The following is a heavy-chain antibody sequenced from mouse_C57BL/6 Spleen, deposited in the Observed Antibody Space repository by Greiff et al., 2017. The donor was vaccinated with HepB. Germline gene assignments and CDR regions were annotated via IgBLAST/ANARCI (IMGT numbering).Heavy chain of an antibody. D-gene: IGHD4-1*01. J-gene: IGHJ2*01. CDR2: ISSGGSYT. Sequence: EVKLVESGGDLVKPGGSLKLSCAASGFTFSSYGMSWVRQTPDKRLEWVATISSGGSYTYYPDSVKGRFTISRDNAKNTLYLQMSSLKSEDTAMYYCARHKELGHYFDYWGQGTTLTVSS. CDR3: ARHKELGHYFDY. CDR1: GFTFSSYG. V-gene: IGHV5-6*01.